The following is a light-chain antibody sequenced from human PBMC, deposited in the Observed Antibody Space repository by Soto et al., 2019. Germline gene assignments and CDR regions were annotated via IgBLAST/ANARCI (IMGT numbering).Light chain of an antibody. CDR2: GAS. J-gene: IGKJ3*01. CDR3: QQYGSSPFT. CDR1: QSVRSSY. Sequence: ETVMTQSPATLSLSPGERATLSCRASQSVRSSYLAWYQQKPGQAPRLLIYGASSRATGIPDRFSGSGSGTDFTLTISRLEPEDFAVYYCQQYGSSPFTFGPGTKVEIK. V-gene: IGKV3-20*01.